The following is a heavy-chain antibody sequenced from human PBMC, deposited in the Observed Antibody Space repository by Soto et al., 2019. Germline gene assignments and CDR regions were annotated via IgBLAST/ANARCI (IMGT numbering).Heavy chain of an antibody. D-gene: IGHD2-15*01. J-gene: IGHJ4*02. CDR3: ARDPVCSGGSCYDY. CDR1: GFTFSRYR. CDR2: IKQDGSEI. Sequence: PGGSLRLSCAASGFTFSRYRMTWVRQAPGKGLEWVANIKQDGSEIYYVDSVKGRFTISRDNAENSLYLQMNSLRAEDTAVYYCARDPVCSGGSCYDYWGQGTLVTGSS. V-gene: IGHV3-7*01.